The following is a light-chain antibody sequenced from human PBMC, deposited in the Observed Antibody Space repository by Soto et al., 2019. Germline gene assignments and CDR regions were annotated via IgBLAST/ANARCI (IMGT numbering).Light chain of an antibody. J-gene: IGKJ1*01. CDR2: DAS. CDR3: QQYNSYWT. V-gene: IGKV1-5*01. Sequence: DIQMTQSPSTLSASVGDRVTIPCRARQRISSWLAWYQQKPGKAPKLLIYDASSLESGVPSRFSGSGSGTEFTLTISSLQPDDFATYYCQQYNSYWTFGQGTKVEIK. CDR1: QRISSW.